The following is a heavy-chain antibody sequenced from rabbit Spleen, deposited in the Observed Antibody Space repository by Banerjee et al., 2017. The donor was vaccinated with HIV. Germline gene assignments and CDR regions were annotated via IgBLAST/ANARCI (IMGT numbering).Heavy chain of an antibody. Sequence: EQLVESGGGLVQPAGSLTLTCKASGFSFSDRDVMCWVRQAPGKGLEWIGCIYGDSSGSTWYASWAKGRFTISKTSSTTVTLQMTSLTAADTATYFCARGIAYGFAGDGYPPYAMDLWGQGTLVTVS. CDR2: IYGDSSGST. CDR3: ARGIAYGFAGDGYPPYAMDL. J-gene: IGHJ3*01. CDR1: GFSFSDRDV. V-gene: IGHV1S45*01. D-gene: IGHD6-1*01.